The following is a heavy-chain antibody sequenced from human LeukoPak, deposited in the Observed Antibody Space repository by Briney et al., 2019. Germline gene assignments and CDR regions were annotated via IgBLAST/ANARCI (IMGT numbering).Heavy chain of an antibody. D-gene: IGHD3-22*01. CDR1: GFTFSSYA. V-gene: IGHV3-23*01. CDR2: ISGSGRNT. Sequence: GGSLRLSCAASGFTFSSYAMNWVRQAPLKGLEWVSAISGSGRNTYYADSVKGRFTISRDNSKNTLYLQMNSLRAEDSAVYYCVTNYFDSSAYYPDFDYCGHGALVTVSS. J-gene: IGHJ4*01. CDR3: VTNYFDSSAYYPDFDY.